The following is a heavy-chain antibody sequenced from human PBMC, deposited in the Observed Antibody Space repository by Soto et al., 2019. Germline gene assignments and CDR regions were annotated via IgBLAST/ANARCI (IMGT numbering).Heavy chain of an antibody. J-gene: IGHJ6*03. V-gene: IGHV4-39*01. CDR1: GGSISSSSYY. D-gene: IGHD1-26*01. Sequence: QLQLQESGPGLVKPSETLSLTCTVSGGSISSSSYYWGWIRQPPGKGLEWIGSIYYSGSTYYNPSLQSRVTISGDTSKNQFSLRLSSVTAADTAVYYCARHYGIPEEGRYYYYMDVWGKGTTVTVSS. CDR2: IYYSGST. CDR3: ARHYGIPEEGRYYYYMDV.